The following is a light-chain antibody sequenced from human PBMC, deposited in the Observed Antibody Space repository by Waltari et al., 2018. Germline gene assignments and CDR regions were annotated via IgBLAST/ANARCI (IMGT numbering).Light chain of an antibody. Sequence: IVLTQSPGTLSLSPGERGTLSCRASQSVSRFLAWYQQKPGQAPRLLIYGASTRATGIPDSFSGSGSGTDFSRTISRLEPEDFAVYYCQKYDRLPATFGQGTKVEIK. CDR3: QKYDRLPAT. CDR1: QSVSRF. V-gene: IGKV3-20*01. J-gene: IGKJ1*01. CDR2: GAS.